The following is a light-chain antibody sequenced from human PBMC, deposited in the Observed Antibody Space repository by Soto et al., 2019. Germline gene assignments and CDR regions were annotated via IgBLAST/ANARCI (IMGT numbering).Light chain of an antibody. CDR2: GAS. CDR3: QQYNNWPPIT. J-gene: IGKJ5*01. V-gene: IGKV3-15*01. CDR1: QSVSSN. Sequence: EVVMTQSPATLSVSPGERATLFCRASQSVSSNLAWYQQKPGQAPRLLIYGASTRATGIPARFSGSGSGTEFTLTISSLQSEDSAVYYCQQYNNWPPITFGQGTRLEIK.